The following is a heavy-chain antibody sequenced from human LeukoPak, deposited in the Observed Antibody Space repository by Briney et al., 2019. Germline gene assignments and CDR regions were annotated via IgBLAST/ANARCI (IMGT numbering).Heavy chain of an antibody. Sequence: SETLSLTCTVSGGSISSYYWSWIRQPPGKGLEWIGYIYYSGSTNYNPSLKSRVTISVDTSKNQFSLKLSSVTAADTAVYYCARGVQGVSRPHWFDPWGQGTLVTVSS. CDR2: IYYSGST. CDR3: ARGVQGVSRPHWFDP. D-gene: IGHD3-10*01. J-gene: IGHJ5*02. CDR1: GGSISSYY. V-gene: IGHV4-59*01.